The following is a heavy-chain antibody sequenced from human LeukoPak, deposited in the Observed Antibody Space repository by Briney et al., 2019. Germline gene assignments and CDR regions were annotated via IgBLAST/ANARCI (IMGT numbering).Heavy chain of an antibody. CDR3: ARGVVTAPGLWYFDL. V-gene: IGHV4-61*02. D-gene: IGHD2-21*02. CDR2: IYTSGST. CDR1: GGSISSGGYY. Sequence: SETLSLTCTVSGGSISSGGYYWSWIRQPAGKGLEWIGRIYTSGSTNYNPSLKSRVTMSVDTSKNQFSLKLSSVTAADTAVYYCARGVVTAPGLWYFDLWGRGTLVTVSS. J-gene: IGHJ2*01.